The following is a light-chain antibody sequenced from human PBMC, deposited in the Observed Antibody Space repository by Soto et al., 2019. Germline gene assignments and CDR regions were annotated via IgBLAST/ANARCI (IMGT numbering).Light chain of an antibody. Sequence: EIVLTQSPATLSLSPGERATLSCRASQSVNTSDLSSYQRKPGQAPSLLIYGASGRATGIPNRFSGSVSGTDFTLTISRLEPDVCAVYYCQHYGSSPRFGQGTKVEIK. CDR1: QSVNTSD. CDR2: GAS. V-gene: IGKV3-20*01. J-gene: IGKJ1*01. CDR3: QHYGSSPR.